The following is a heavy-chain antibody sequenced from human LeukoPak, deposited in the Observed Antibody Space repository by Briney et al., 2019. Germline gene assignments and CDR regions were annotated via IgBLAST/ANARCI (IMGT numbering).Heavy chain of an antibody. V-gene: IGHV4-59*08. CDR2: LFGNGGT. D-gene: IGHD1-26*01. CDR3: ARQAAKKWDLPGSFDS. CDR1: GGSMNSDY. J-gene: IGHJ4*02. Sequence: KPSETLSLTCSVSGGSMNSDYWSWIRQSPGKGLEWIGRLFGNGGTNYSPSFQRRATMSVDTSTRRLSLRLNSVTAADTAVYYCARQAAKKWDLPGSFDSWGQGILVTVSS.